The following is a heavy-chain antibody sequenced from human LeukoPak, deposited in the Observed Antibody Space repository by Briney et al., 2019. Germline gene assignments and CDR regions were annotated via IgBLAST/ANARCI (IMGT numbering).Heavy chain of an antibody. Sequence: GGSLRLSCAASGFTFSSFGMNWVRQAPGKGLEWVTFIRYDGIAIQYADSVKGRFTISRDNSKNTLYLQMNSLRAEDTAVYYCAKRRGLELLYYYYMDVWGKGTTVTVSS. D-gene: IGHD1-7*01. V-gene: IGHV3-30*02. J-gene: IGHJ6*03. CDR1: GFTFSSFG. CDR3: AKRRGLELLYYYYMDV. CDR2: IRYDGIAI.